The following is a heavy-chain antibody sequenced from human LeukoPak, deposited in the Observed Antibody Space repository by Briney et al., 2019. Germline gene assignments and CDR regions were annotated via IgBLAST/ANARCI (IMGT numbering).Heavy chain of an antibody. Sequence: SETLSLTCAVYGGSFSGYYWSWIRQPAGKGLEWIGRIYTSGSTNYNPSLKSRVTMSVDTSKNQFSLKLSSVTAADTAVYYCARGVGATEGQYYFDYWGQGTLVTVSS. CDR3: ARGVGATEGQYYFDY. CDR1: GGSFSGYY. V-gene: IGHV4-59*10. D-gene: IGHD1-26*01. J-gene: IGHJ4*02. CDR2: IYTSGST.